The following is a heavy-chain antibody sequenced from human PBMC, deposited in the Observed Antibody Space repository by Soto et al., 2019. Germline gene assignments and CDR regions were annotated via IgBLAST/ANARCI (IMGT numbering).Heavy chain of an antibody. CDR2: INPSGEHT. CDR3: ARISCKGGSCYFDFDH. CDR1: GYSFKDQY. V-gene: IGHV1-46*02. J-gene: IGHJ4*02. D-gene: IGHD2-15*01. Sequence: GASVKVSCKASGYSFKDQYMHWLRQSPGRGLEWVGIINPSGEHTNYARQFRGRVAMTRDTSTSTAYMELRSLRSEDTAVYFCARISCKGGSCYFDFDHWGQGTLVTVSS.